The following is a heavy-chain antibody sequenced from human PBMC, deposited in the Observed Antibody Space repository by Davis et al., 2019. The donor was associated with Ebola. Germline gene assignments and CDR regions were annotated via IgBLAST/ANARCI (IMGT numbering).Heavy chain of an antibody. J-gene: IGHJ4*02. CDR2: IIPIFDTS. V-gene: IGHV1-69*13. Sequence: SVKVSCKASLGTFSSYAIRWARHAPGQGLEWVGGIIPIFDTSTYAHNFQDRVTITADESTSTAYMELTNLRSDDTAVYYCAREVGETKLDQWGQGTLVTVSS. CDR3: AREVGETKLDQ. CDR1: LGTFSSYA. D-gene: IGHD1-26*01.